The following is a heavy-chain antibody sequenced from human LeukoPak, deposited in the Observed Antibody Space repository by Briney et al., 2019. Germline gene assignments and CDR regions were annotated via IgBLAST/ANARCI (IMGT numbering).Heavy chain of an antibody. Sequence: PGGSLRLSCAASGFTFNKYAMSWVRQAPEKGLEWVSGIGGSGGNTYYADSVKGRFTISRDNSKNTLNLQMNSLRAEDTAMYYCAKGEYIVGRAPTYWGQGTLVTVS. J-gene: IGHJ4*02. CDR3: AKGEYIVGRAPTY. CDR1: GFTFNKYA. V-gene: IGHV3-23*01. CDR2: IGGSGGNT. D-gene: IGHD1-26*01.